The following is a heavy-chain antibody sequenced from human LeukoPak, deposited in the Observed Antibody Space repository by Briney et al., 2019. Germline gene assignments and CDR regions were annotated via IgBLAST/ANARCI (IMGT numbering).Heavy chain of an antibody. CDR2: IHHTGST. CDR1: GGSFSGYY. Sequence: SETLSLTCAVYGGSFSGYYWSWIRQSPEKGLQWIGFIHHTGSTNYNPSLKSRVTTSIDTSNNQISLKLRSVTAADTATYYCARVAGIYWYFDLWGRGTLVSVSS. D-gene: IGHD6-19*01. CDR3: ARVAGIYWYFDL. J-gene: IGHJ2*01. V-gene: IGHV4-59*01.